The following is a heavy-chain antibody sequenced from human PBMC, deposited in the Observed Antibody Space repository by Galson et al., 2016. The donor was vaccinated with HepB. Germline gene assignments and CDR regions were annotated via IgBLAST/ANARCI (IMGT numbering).Heavy chain of an antibody. CDR2: INVGSGNT. CDR3: VRDGGAKIRYGWEHGNWYFDV. D-gene: IGHD5-18*01. CDR1: GYRFTDYA. V-gene: IGHV1-3*01. Sequence: SVKVSCKASGYRFTDYALHWVRQAPGQRLEWMGWINVGSGNTEFSQSFQGRVTITRDTSASTAHMEVTSLTSEDTAIYYCVRDGGAKIRYGWEHGNWYFDVVGRGSLVTVTS. J-gene: IGHJ2*01.